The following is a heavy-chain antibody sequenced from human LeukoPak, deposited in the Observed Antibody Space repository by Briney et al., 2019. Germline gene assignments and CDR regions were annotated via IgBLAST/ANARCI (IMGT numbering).Heavy chain of an antibody. J-gene: IGHJ4*02. V-gene: IGHV4-31*03. CDR1: GGSISSGGYY. CDR2: IYYSGST. Sequence: SETLSLTCTVSGGSISSGGYYWSWIRQHPGKGLEWIGYIYYSGSTYYNPSLKSRVTISVDTSKNQFSLKLSSVTAADTAVYYCARGITIFGVVTGNYFDYWGQGTLVTVSS. CDR3: ARGITIFGVVTGNYFDY. D-gene: IGHD3-3*01.